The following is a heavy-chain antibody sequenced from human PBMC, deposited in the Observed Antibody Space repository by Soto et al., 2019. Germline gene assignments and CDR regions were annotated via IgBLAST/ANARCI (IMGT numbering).Heavy chain of an antibody. CDR2: IYSGGST. Sequence: EVQLVESGGGLVQPGGSLRLSCAASGFTVSSNYMSWVRQAPGKGLEWGSVIYSGGSTYYADSVKGRFTISRDNSKNTLYLQMNSLRAEDTAVYYCARDVRPLDAFDIWGQGTMVTVSS. J-gene: IGHJ3*02. V-gene: IGHV3-66*01. D-gene: IGHD2-8*01. CDR1: GFTVSSNY. CDR3: ARDVRPLDAFDI.